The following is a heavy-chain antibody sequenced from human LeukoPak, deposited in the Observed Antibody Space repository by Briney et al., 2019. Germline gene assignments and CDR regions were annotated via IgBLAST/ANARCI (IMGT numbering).Heavy chain of an antibody. CDR3: ARDYGFGTYYDFWSGYSPYSWFDP. D-gene: IGHD3-3*01. J-gene: IGHJ5*02. V-gene: IGHV3-74*01. CDR1: GFTFSSYW. CDR2: INSDGSST. Sequence: PGGSLRLSCAASGFTFSSYWMHWVRQAPGKGLVWVSRINSDGSSTSYADSVKGRFTISRDNAKNTLYLQMNSLRAEDTAVYYCARDYGFGTYYDFWSGYSPYSWFDPWGQGTLVTVSS.